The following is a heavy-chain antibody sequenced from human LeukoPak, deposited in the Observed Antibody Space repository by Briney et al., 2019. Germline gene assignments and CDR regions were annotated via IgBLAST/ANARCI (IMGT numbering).Heavy chain of an antibody. V-gene: IGHV1-69*13. CDR1: GGTFSSYA. J-gene: IGHJ5*02. Sequence: GASVKVSCKASGGTFSSYAISWVRKAPGQGLEWMGGIIPIFGTANYAQKFQGRVTITADESTSTAYMELSSLRSEDTAVYYCARGLVAAAGTWFDPWAQGTLVTVSS. D-gene: IGHD6-13*01. CDR2: IIPIFGTA. CDR3: ARGLVAAAGTWFDP.